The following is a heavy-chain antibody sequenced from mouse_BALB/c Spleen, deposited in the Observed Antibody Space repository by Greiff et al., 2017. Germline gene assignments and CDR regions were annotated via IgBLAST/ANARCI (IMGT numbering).Heavy chain of an antibody. CDR2: IDPENGDT. V-gene: IGHV14-4*02. CDR1: GFNIKDYY. D-gene: IGHD3-1*01. J-gene: IGHJ4*01. Sequence: EVKLEESGAELVRSGASVKLSCTASGFNIKDYYMHWVKQRPEQGLEWIGWIDPENGDTEYAPKFQGKATMTADTSSNTAYLQLSSLTSEDTAVYYCYEGLHRAMDYWGQGTSVTVSS. CDR3: YEGLHRAMDY.